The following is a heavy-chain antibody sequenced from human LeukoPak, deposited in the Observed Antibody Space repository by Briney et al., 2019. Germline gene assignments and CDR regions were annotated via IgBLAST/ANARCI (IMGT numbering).Heavy chain of an antibody. CDR3: AKDRRPLYYYGSGSLDY. D-gene: IGHD3-10*01. J-gene: IGHJ4*02. V-gene: IGHV3-30*02. CDR1: GFTFSTYG. CDR2: IQYDGKNK. Sequence: GGSLRLSCAASGFTFSTYGIHWVRQAPGKGLEWVTFIQYDGKNKYYADSVKGRFTISRDNSKNTLYLQMNSLRAEDTAVYYCAKDRRPLYYYGSGSLDYWGQGTLVTVSS.